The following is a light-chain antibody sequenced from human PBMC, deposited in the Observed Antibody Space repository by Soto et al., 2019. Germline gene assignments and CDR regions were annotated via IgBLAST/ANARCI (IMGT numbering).Light chain of an antibody. Sequence: EIVLTQSPGTLSLSPGERATLSCRASQSVSSSYLAWYQQKPGQAPRLLIYGASSRATGIPDRFSGSGSGTDFSLTISSLDPEDFAVYYCQQYGSTPRTFGQGTKVEIK. CDR2: GAS. V-gene: IGKV3-20*01. CDR3: QQYGSTPRT. CDR1: QSVSSSY. J-gene: IGKJ1*01.